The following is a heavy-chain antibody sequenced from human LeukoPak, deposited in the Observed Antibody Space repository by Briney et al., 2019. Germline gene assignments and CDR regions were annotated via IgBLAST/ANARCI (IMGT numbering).Heavy chain of an antibody. CDR2: IYHSGST. Sequence: SETLSLTCTVSGGSISSYYWSWIRQPPGKGLEWIGSIYHSGSTYYNPSLKSRVTISVDTSKNQFSLKLSSVTAADTAVYYCARDRRSGSYYSYFDYWGQGTLVTVSS. D-gene: IGHD1-26*01. CDR3: ARDRRSGSYYSYFDY. V-gene: IGHV4-38-2*02. CDR1: GGSISSYY. J-gene: IGHJ4*02.